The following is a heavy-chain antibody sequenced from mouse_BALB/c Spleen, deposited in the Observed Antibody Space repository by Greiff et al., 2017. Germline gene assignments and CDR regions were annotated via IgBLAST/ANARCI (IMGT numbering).Heavy chain of an antibody. Sequence: QVQLKQSGPELVKPGASVKISCKASGYAFSSSWMNWVKQRPGQGLEWIGRIYPGDGDTNYNGKFKGKATLTADKSSSTAYMQLSSLTSVDSAVYFCAREELTGIAYWGQGTLVTVSA. J-gene: IGHJ3*01. D-gene: IGHD4-1*01. CDR2: IYPGDGDT. CDR1: GYAFSSSW. CDR3: AREELTGIAY. V-gene: IGHV1-82*01.